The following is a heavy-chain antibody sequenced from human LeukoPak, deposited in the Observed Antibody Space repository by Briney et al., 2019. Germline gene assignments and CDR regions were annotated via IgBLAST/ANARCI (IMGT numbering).Heavy chain of an antibody. J-gene: IGHJ4*02. CDR2: ISGSGGST. V-gene: IGHV3-23*01. CDR1: GFTFSSYA. CDR3: AKAKEDGDYFDY. D-gene: IGHD4-17*01. Sequence: GGSLRLSCAASGFTFSSYAMSWVRQAPGKGLEWVSIISGSGGSTYYADSVKGRFTISRDNSKNTLYLQMNCLRAEDTAVYYCAKAKEDGDYFDYWGQGTLVTVSS.